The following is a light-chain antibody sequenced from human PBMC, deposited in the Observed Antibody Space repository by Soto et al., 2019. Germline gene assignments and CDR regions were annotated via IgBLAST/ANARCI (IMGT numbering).Light chain of an antibody. CDR3: LQYGSSVWT. V-gene: IGKV3-20*01. CDR2: GAS. Sequence: ELLMTQSPATLSVSPGERATLSCRASQRLSSNYLAWFQQKPGEAPRLLIYGASSMATGIPERFSGSGSGTEFTLTIPRLEPEDFAVYYCLQYGSSVWTFGQGTKVDIK. CDR1: QRLSSNY. J-gene: IGKJ1*01.